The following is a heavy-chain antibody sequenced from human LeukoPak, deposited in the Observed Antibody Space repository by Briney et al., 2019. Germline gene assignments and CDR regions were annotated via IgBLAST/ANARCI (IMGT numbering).Heavy chain of an antibody. Sequence: GGSLRLSCAASGFTFSSYAMSWVRQAPGKGLEWVSAISGSGGSTYYADSVKGRFTISRGNSKNTLYLQMNSLRAEDTAVYYCAKDRVPLAARPLHFDYWGQGTLVTVSS. CDR3: AKDRVPLAARPLHFDY. D-gene: IGHD6-6*01. CDR1: GFTFSSYA. V-gene: IGHV3-23*01. CDR2: ISGSGGST. J-gene: IGHJ4*02.